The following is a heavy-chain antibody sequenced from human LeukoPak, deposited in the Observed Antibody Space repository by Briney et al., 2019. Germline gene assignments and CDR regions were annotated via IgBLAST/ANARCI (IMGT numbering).Heavy chain of an antibody. CDR1: GFTFSSYS. V-gene: IGHV3-21*01. D-gene: IGHD6-6*01. CDR3: ARDSKRYSSSSDH. Sequence: GGSLRLSCAASGFTFSSYSMNWVRQAPGKGLEWVSSISSSSSYIYYADSVKGRFTISRDNAKNSLHLQMNSLRAEDTAVYYCARDSKRYSSSSDHWGQGTLVTVSS. CDR2: ISSSSSYI. J-gene: IGHJ5*02.